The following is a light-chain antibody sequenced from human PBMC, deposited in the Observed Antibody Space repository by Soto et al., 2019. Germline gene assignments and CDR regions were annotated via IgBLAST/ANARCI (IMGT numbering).Light chain of an antibody. CDR3: HTYNSYSLHT. V-gene: IGKV1-5*01. J-gene: IGKJ2*01. CDR2: DAS. CDR1: QSISRS. Sequence: DIQMTQSPSTLSASVGDRVSITCRASQSISRSLAWYQQKSGKAPKLLIYDASSLHSGVPSRFTGSGSGTEFTLTISSLQPDDCATYYCHTYNSYSLHTFGQGTKVDIK.